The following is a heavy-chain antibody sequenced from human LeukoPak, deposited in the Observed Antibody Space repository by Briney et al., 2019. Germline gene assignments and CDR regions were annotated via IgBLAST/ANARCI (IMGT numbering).Heavy chain of an antibody. V-gene: IGHV3-64*01. D-gene: IGHD4-17*01. CDR1: GSTFSSYA. CDR2: ISSDGGST. J-gene: IGHJ4*02. CDR3: ARDVYGDSTGGFDY. Sequence: GGSLRLSCAASGSTFSSYAMHWVRQAPGKGLEYVSAISSDGGSTYYANSVKGRFTISRDNSKNTLYLQMGSLRAEDMAVYYCARDVYGDSTGGFDYWGQGTLVTVSS.